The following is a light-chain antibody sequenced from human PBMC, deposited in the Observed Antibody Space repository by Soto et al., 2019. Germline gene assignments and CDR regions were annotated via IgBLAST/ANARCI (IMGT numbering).Light chain of an antibody. CDR3: QQFNSWSGT. CDR2: GPS. V-gene: IGKV3-15*01. J-gene: IGKJ1*01. CDR1: QSVSSN. Sequence: EIVMTQSPATLSVSPGERATLSCRASQSVSSNLAWYQQKPGQAPRLLIYGPSTRATGIPARFSGSGSGTEFTLTISSLQSEDSAVYYCQQFNSWSGTFGQGTKVEIK.